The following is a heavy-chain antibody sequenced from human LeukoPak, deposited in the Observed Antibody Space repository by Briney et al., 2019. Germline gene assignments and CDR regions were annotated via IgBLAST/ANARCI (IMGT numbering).Heavy chain of an antibody. D-gene: IGHD3-3*01. CDR3: ARAPYDFWSGYYTPHFDY. V-gene: IGHV3-48*01. Sequence: PGGSLRLSCEASGFTFSSYSMNWVRQAPGKGLEWVSYISSSSSTIYYADSVKGRFTISRDNAKNSLYLQMNSLRAEDTAVYYCARAPYDFWSGYYTPHFDYWGQGTLVTVSS. CDR1: GFTFSSYS. CDR2: ISSSSSTI. J-gene: IGHJ4*02.